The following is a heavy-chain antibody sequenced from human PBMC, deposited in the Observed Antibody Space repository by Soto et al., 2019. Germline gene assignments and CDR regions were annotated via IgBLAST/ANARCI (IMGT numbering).Heavy chain of an antibody. J-gene: IGHJ4*02. Sequence: QVPLQESGPGLVKPSETLSLTCTVSGGSISSYYWSWIRQPPGKGLEWIGYIYYSGSTNYNPSLKSRVTISVDTSKNQFSLKLSSVTAADTAVYYCARGTYSSSWPEGYWGQGTLVTVSS. CDR1: GGSISSYY. D-gene: IGHD6-13*01. V-gene: IGHV4-59*01. CDR3: ARGTYSSSWPEGY. CDR2: IYYSGST.